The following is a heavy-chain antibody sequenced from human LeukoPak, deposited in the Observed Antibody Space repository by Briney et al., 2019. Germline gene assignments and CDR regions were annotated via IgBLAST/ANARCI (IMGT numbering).Heavy chain of an antibody. J-gene: IGHJ4*02. D-gene: IGHD3-3*01. CDR1: GGSISSGSYY. CDR2: IYTSGST. V-gene: IGHV4-61*02. CDR3: AREAFGVVIGSPFDY. Sequence: SQTLSLTCTVSGGSISSGSYYWSWIRQPAGKGLEWIGRIYTSGSTNYNPSLKSRVTISVDTSKNQFSLKLSSVTAADTAVYYCAREAFGVVIGSPFDYWGQGTLVTVSS.